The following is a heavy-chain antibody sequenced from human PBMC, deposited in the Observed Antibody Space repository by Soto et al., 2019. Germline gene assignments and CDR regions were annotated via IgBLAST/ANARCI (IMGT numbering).Heavy chain of an antibody. CDR1: GFTFSSYA. CDR3: ANHHSTGDYYFDF. V-gene: IGHV3-23*01. Sequence: GGSLRLSCAASGFTFSSYAMSWVRQAPGKGLEWVSAISGSGGSTYYADSVKGRFTISRDNSKNTLYLQVNILRAEDTAVYYCANHHSTGDYYFDFWGQGTLVTVSS. J-gene: IGHJ4*02. CDR2: ISGSGGST. D-gene: IGHD7-27*01.